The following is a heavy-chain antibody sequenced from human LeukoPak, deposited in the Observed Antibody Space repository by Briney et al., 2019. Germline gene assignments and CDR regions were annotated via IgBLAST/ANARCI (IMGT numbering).Heavy chain of an antibody. CDR3: ARPNVDFWSGYSYYYYMDV. CDR2: IYPGDSDT. J-gene: IGHJ6*03. V-gene: IGHV5-51*01. CDR1: GYSFTSYW. Sequence: GESLKISCKGSGYSFTSYWIGWVRQMPGKGLEWMGIIYPGDSDTRYSPSFEGQVTISADKSINTAYLRWSSLKTSDTAMYYCARPNVDFWSGYSYYYYMDVWGKGTTVTVSS. D-gene: IGHD3-3*01.